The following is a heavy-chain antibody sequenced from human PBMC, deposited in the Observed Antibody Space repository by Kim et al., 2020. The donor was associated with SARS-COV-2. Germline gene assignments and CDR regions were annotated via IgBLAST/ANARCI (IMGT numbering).Heavy chain of an antibody. D-gene: IGHD6-6*01. V-gene: IGHV1-24*01. CDR1: GYTLTELA. Sequence: ASVKVSCKASGYTLTELAIHWVRQAPGQGLEWMGGFDPEYGDTTYAQKFQGRVAMTVDTSTNTAYMRLSSLGSEDTAVYYCATDLLVLAGSFDCCGQGTL. J-gene: IGHJ4*02. CDR3: ATDLLVLAGSFDC. CDR2: FDPEYGDT.